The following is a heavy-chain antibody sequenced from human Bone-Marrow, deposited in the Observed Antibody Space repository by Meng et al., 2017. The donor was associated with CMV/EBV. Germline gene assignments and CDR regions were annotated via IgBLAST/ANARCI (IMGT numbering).Heavy chain of an antibody. J-gene: IGHJ4*02. CDR3: ASPPY. Sequence: SETLSLTCTVSGGSISSIDYYWSWIRQPPGQVLEWIGNIYYTGSTYYNPSLRSRLTMSVDTSKNQFSLKLSSVTATDTAVYYCASPPYWGQGTLVTVSS. CDR1: GGSISSIDYY. V-gene: IGHV4-30-4*01. CDR2: IYYTGST.